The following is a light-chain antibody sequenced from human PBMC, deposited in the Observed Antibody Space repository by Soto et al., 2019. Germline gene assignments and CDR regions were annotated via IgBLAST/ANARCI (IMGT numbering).Light chain of an antibody. V-gene: IGLV2-14*01. CDR3: SSYTSSSTLV. CDR1: SRVVGRYNY. CDR2: DVS. Sequence: QFVLTQPASVSGSPGQSITISCTGTSRVVGRYNYVSWYQQHPGKAPKLMIYDVSNRPSGVSNRFSGSKSGNTASLTISGLQAEDEADYYCSSYTSSSTLVFGTGTKVTVL. J-gene: IGLJ1*01.